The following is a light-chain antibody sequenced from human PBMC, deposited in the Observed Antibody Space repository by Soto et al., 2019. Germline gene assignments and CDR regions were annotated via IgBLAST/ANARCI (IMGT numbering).Light chain of an antibody. CDR1: SSNIGNNY. CDR3: GTWYSSLGAHVV. Sequence: QSVLTQPPSVSAAPGQTVTISCSGSSSNIGNNYVSWYQQLPGTAPKLLIYDNNKRPSGIPDRCSGSKSGTSATLGITGLQTGDEADYYCGTWYSSLGAHVVFGGGTKVTVL. J-gene: IGLJ2*01. CDR2: DNN. V-gene: IGLV1-51*01.